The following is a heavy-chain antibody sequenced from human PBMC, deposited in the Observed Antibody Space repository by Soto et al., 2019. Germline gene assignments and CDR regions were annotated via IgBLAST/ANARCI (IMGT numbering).Heavy chain of an antibody. V-gene: IGHV4-61*01. CDR2: ISYSGTT. J-gene: IGHJ4*02. Sequence: QVQLQESGPGLVKPSETLSLTCTVSGVSVSSGSLYWAWIREPPGKGLEWIGFISYSGTTNYNPSLKSRITISVQTSRSQISLKVSALTAADSAVYYCARGATVTQYDYWGQGTLVTVSS. CDR3: ARGATVTQYDY. D-gene: IGHD4-17*01. CDR1: GVSVSSGSLY.